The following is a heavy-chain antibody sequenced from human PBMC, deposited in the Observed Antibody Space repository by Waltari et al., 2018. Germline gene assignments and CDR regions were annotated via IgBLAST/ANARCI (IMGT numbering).Heavy chain of an antibody. Sequence: VQLVESGGGVVQPGRSLRLSCAASGFSFSSFAMHWVRRSPGKGLDGVAVVGFDGRNKFYAESVKGRFTISRDNSKNTLYLQMESLRAEDTAIYYCAKDVEGELYYFDNWGQGTLVTVSS. CDR2: VGFDGRNK. CDR3: AKDVEGELYYFDN. CDR1: GFSFSSFA. V-gene: IGHV3-30*18. J-gene: IGHJ4*02. D-gene: IGHD3-16*01.